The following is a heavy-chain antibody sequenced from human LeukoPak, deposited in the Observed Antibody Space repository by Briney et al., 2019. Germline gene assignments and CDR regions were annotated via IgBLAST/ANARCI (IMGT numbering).Heavy chain of an antibody. Sequence: GASVKGSCKASGYSFSKYVVHWVRQAPGQRFEWMGWIDAGNGDTRYSQKFQGRVTITRDTSASTAYIELRSLRSEDTAMYYGARDSGSGNNDYWGQGTLVTVSS. D-gene: IGHD1-26*01. CDR2: IDAGNGDT. V-gene: IGHV1-3*01. CDR3: ARDSGSGNNDY. CDR1: GYSFSKYV. J-gene: IGHJ4*02.